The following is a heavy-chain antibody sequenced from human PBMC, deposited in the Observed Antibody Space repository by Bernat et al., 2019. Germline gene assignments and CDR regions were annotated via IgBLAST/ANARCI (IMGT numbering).Heavy chain of an antibody. V-gene: IGHV3-73*01. CDR3: SRRHCSGGSCYSDY. J-gene: IGHJ4*02. CDR1: GFPFRDSS. CDR2: IRSKAYSYAK. D-gene: IGHD2-15*01. Sequence: EVQLVESGGGLVQPGGSLKLSCAASGFPFRDSSIHWVRQACGKGLGWDGRIRSKAYSYAKKYAGTVKDSFTISRDDSKNKAYLQMNSLKTDDTAVYYCSRRHCSGGSCYSDYWGQGTLVTVSS.